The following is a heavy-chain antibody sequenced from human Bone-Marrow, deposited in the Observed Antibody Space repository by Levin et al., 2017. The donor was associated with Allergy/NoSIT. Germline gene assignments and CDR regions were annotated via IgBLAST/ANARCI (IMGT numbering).Heavy chain of an antibody. D-gene: IGHD6-6*01. V-gene: IGHV4-38-2*02. CDR1: GYSISSGYY. CDR3: ARDRGIAARPQYYMDV. CDR2: IYHSGST. J-gene: IGHJ6*03. Sequence: ASETLSLTCAVSGYSISSGYYWGWIRQPPGKGLEWIGSIYHSGSTYYNPSLKSRVTISVDTSKNQFSLKLSSVTAADTAVYYCARDRGIAARPQYYMDVWGKGTTVTVSS.